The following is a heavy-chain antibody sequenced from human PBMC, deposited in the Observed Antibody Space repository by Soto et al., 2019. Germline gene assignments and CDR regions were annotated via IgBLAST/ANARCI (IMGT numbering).Heavy chain of an antibody. CDR3: AKDPRVYDSSGYSR. Sequence: EVQLLESGGGLVQPGGSLRLSCAASGFTFSSYAMSWVRQAPGKGLEWVSAISGSGGSTYYADSVKGRFTISRDNSKNTLYLQMNSLRAEATAVYYCAKDPRVYDSSGYSRWGQGTLVTVSS. V-gene: IGHV3-23*01. CDR1: GFTFSSYA. CDR2: ISGSGGST. J-gene: IGHJ4*02. D-gene: IGHD3-22*01.